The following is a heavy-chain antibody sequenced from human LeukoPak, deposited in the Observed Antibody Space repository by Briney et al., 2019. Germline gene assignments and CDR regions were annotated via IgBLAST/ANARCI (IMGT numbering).Heavy chain of an antibody. CDR1: GFSSSTYS. J-gene: IGHJ4*02. V-gene: IGHV3-48*02. CDR3: ARGPAAAIDY. D-gene: IGHD2-2*01. CDR2: ISGSSNTI. Sequence: PGRSLRLSCAPSGFSSSTYSMNCVRQAPGGGLEWVSYISGSSNTIYYADSVKRRFTTSRDDAKNSLNLQMNSLRDENTALCYCARGPAAAIDYWGQGTLVTVSS.